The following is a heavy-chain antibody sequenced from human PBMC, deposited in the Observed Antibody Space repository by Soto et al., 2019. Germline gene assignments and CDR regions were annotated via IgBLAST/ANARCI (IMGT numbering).Heavy chain of an antibody. CDR1: GYSFTSYW. CDR3: ARGNHPPTYYFEY. Sequence: ISCKASGYSFTSYWIGWVRQMPGKGLELMGIMYPGDSDTRYSPSFRGQVTISADNSISTAYLQWSSLKASDTAIYYCARGNHPPTYYFEYWGQGTLVTVSS. J-gene: IGHJ4*02. CDR2: MYPGDSDT. V-gene: IGHV5-51*01.